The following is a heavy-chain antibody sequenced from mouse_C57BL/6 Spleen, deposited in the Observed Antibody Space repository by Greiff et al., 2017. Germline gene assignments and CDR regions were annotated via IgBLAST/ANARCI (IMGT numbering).Heavy chain of an antibody. CDR2: INPYNGDT. CDR1: GYSFTGYF. D-gene: IGHD2-4*01. Sequence: DVQLQESGPELVKPGDSVKISCKASGYSFTGYFMNWVMQSHGKSLEWIGRINPYNGDTFYNQKFKGKATLTVDKSSSTAHMELRSLTSEDSAVYYCARVGFYYDSTGFAYWGQGTLVTVSA. CDR3: ARVGFYYDSTGFAY. V-gene: IGHV1-20*01. J-gene: IGHJ3*01.